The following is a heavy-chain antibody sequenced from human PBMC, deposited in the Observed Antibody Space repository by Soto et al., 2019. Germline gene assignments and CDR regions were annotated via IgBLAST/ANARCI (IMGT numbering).Heavy chain of an antibody. CDR2: IYYSGST. J-gene: IGHJ5*02. D-gene: IGHD2-15*01. CDR3: ARGGYCSGGSCYWFDP. CDR1: GGSISSYY. V-gene: IGHV4-59*01. Sequence: SETLSLTCTVSGGSISSYYWSWIRQPPGKGLEWIGYIYYSGSTNYNPSLKSRVTISVDTSKNQFSLKLSPVTAADTAVYYCARGGYCSGGSCYWFDPWGQGTLVTVSS.